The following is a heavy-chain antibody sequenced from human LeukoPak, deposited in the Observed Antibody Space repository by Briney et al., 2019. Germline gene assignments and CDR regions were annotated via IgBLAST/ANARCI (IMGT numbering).Heavy chain of an antibody. Sequence: SETLSLTCTVPGGSISSGNYYWVWVRQPPGKGLEWIGNIYYTGSTYYNPSLKSRVTISIDTSENQFSLKLSSVTAADTAVYYCATTPALAVAGTLDPKEWGQGTLVTVSS. CDR3: ATTPALAVAGTLDPKE. D-gene: IGHD6-19*01. CDR1: GGSISSGNYY. CDR2: IYYTGST. J-gene: IGHJ4*02. V-gene: IGHV4-39*01.